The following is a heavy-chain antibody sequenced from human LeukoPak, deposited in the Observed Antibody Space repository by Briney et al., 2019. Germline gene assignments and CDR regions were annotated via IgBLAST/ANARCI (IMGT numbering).Heavy chain of an antibody. J-gene: IGHJ6*03. CDR2: IIPIFGTA. V-gene: IGHV1-69*13. Sequence: ASVKVSCKASGGTFSSYAISWVRQAPGQGLEWMGGIIPIFGTANYAQKFQGRVTITADESTSTAYTELSSLRSEDTAVYYCARDPVIVGAKLSYYYYYMDVWGKGTTVTVSS. CDR3: ARDPVIVGAKLSYYYYYMDV. CDR1: GGTFSSYA. D-gene: IGHD1-26*01.